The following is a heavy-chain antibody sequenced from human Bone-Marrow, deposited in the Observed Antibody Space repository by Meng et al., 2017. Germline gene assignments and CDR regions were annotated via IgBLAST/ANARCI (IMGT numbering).Heavy chain of an antibody. CDR1: GFALRSLW. J-gene: IGHJ6*02. CDR2: IKQDGSEK. CDR3: AKDYGFGQYNPYYYYGMDV. Sequence: GESLKTSCAASGFALRSLWMSRGRQAPGKGLEWVANIKQDGSEKYYVDSVKGRFTISRDNAKNSLYLQMHSLKAEDAAVYYCAKDYGFGQYNPYYYYGMDVWGQGTTVTVSS. D-gene: IGHD3-10*01. V-gene: IGHV3-7*01.